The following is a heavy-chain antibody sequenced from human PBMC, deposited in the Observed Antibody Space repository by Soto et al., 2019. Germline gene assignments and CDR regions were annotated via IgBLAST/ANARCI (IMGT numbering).Heavy chain of an antibody. J-gene: IGHJ6*02. Sequence: PGGSLRLSCAASGFTFSSYAMSWVRQAPGKGLEWVSAISGSGGSTYYADSVKGRFTISRDNSKNTLYLQMNSLRAEDTAVYYCAKAQGTVTTYDYYYYYGMGVWGQGTTVTVSS. CDR1: GFTFSSYA. CDR2: ISGSGGST. V-gene: IGHV3-23*01. D-gene: IGHD4-4*01. CDR3: AKAQGTVTTYDYYYYYGMGV.